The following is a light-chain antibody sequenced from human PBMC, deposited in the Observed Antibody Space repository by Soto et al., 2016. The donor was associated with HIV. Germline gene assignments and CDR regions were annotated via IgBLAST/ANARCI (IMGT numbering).Light chain of an antibody. CDR1: QGIRNE. CDR2: AAS. Sequence: AIQMTQSPSSLSASVGDRVTMTCRASQGIRNELGWYQHKSGEAPKLLIYAASNVQSGVPPRFSGSGSGTVFTLTISSLRPEDTGTYYCQQDASYPLTFGGGT. J-gene: IGKJ4*01. CDR3: QQDASYPLT. V-gene: IGKV1-6*01.